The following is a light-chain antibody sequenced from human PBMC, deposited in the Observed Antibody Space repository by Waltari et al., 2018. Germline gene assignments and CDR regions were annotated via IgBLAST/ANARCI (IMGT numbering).Light chain of an antibody. CDR2: AAS. CDR1: QGIGTH. CDR3: QQSYSTPPT. J-gene: IGKJ2*01. V-gene: IGKV1-39*01. Sequence: DLQMTQSPSSLSASVGDRVTITCRASQGIGTHLNWYQQKPGKAPKFLIYAASSLQSGVPSRFSGSGSGTYFSLTISSLQPEDFATYYCQQSYSTPPTFGQGTNLEIK.